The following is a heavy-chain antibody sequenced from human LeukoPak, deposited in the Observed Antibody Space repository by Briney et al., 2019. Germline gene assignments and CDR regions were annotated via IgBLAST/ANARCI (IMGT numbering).Heavy chain of an antibody. CDR3: ARGASQFDF. CDR2: INWNSATI. CDR1: GFTFYGYA. J-gene: IGHJ4*02. V-gene: IGHV3-9*01. Sequence: PGRSLRLSCAASGFTFYGYAMHWVRQAPGKGLEWVSGINWNSATIDYADSVKGRFTISRDNAKKSVYLQIHSLRTEDTALYYCARGASQFDFWGRGTVVTVSS.